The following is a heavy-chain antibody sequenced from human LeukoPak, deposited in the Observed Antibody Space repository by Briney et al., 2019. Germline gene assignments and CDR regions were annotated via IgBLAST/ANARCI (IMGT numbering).Heavy chain of an antibody. CDR2: ISSSGSTI. CDR3: ARASGITGTTWYYSYMDV. D-gene: IGHD1-7*01. CDR1: GFTFSDYY. Sequence: PGGSLRLSCAASGFTFSDYYMSWIRQAPGKGLEWVSYISSSGSTIYYADSVKGRFTISRDNAKNSLYLQMNSLRAEDTAVYYCARASGITGTTWYYSYMDVWGKGTTVTVSS. V-gene: IGHV3-11*04. J-gene: IGHJ6*03.